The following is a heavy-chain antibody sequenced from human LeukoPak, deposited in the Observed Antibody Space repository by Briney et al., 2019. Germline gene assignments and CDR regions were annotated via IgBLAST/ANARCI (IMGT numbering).Heavy chain of an antibody. Sequence: GGSLRLSCAASGFTFSDYYMSWIRQAPGKGLEWVSYISSSSSYTNYADSVKGRFTISRDNAKNSLYLQMNSLRAEDTAVYYCARDHLGTPYYYYYGMDVWGQGTTVTVSS. J-gene: IGHJ6*02. CDR2: ISSSSSYT. CDR1: GFTFSDYY. CDR3: ARDHLGTPYYYYYGMDV. V-gene: IGHV3-11*06.